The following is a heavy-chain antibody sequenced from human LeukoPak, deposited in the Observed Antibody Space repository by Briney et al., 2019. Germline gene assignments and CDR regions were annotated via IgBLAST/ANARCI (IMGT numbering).Heavy chain of an antibody. D-gene: IGHD3-10*01. CDR3: ARAPASSGSHAVGY. J-gene: IGHJ4*02. CDR1: GYTFTSYG. V-gene: IGHV1-18*01. Sequence: ASVKVSCKASGYTFTSYGISWVRQAPGQGLEWMGWISAYNGNTNYAQKLQGRVTMTTDTSTSTAYMELRSLRSDDTAVYYWARAPASSGSHAVGYWGQGTLVTDSS. CDR2: ISAYNGNT.